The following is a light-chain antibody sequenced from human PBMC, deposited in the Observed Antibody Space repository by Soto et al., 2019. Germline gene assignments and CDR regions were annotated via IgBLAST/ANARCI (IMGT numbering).Light chain of an antibody. CDR1: TSNIGNNY. V-gene: IGLV1-51*01. CDR2: DDN. Sequence: QSVLTQPPSVSAAPGQKVTISCSGSTSNIGNNYVSWYQHLPGTAPKLLIYDDNKRPSGIPDRFSGSKSATSATLGISGLQTGDEADYYCGTWDSSLSAVVFGGGTKLTVL. CDR3: GTWDSSLSAVV. J-gene: IGLJ2*01.